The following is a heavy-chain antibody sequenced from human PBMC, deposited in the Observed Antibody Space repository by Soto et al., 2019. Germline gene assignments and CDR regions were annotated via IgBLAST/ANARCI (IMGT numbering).Heavy chain of an antibody. CDR3: ARGGRRSPGMDV. Sequence: PSETLSLTCTVSGGSISSGGYYWSWIRQHPGKGLEWIGYIYYSGSTYYNPSLKSRVTISVDTSKNQFSLKLSSVTAAETAVYYCARGGRRSPGMDVWGQGTTVTVSS. CDR2: IYYSGST. J-gene: IGHJ6*02. V-gene: IGHV4-31*03. CDR1: GGSISSGGYY.